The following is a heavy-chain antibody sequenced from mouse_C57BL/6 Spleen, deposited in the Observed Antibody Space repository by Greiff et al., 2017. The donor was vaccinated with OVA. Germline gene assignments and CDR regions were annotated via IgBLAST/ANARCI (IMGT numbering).Heavy chain of an antibody. CDR3: AKYGSSPRAMDY. Sequence: VKVVESGPGLVAPSQSLSITCTVSGFSLTSYGVSWVRQPPGKGLEWLGVIWGAGSTNYHSALLSRLSISKDNSTSQVFLKLNSLQTDDTATYYCAKYGSSPRAMDYWGQGTSVTVSS. V-gene: IGHV2-3*01. CDR2: IWGAGST. D-gene: IGHD1-1*01. J-gene: IGHJ4*01. CDR1: GFSLTSYG.